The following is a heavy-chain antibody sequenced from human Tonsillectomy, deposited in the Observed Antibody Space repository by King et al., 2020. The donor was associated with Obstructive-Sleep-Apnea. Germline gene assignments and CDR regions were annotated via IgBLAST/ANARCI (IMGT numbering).Heavy chain of an antibody. V-gene: IGHV4-31*03. J-gene: IGHJ3*02. Sequence: VQLQESGPGLVKPSQTLSLTCTVSGGSISSVGYYWSWIRQHPGKGLEWIGYIYYSGSTYYKPSLKSRVTISVDTSKNKFSLKLSSVTAAGTTVYYCARGAMTLWAFDIWGQGTMVTVSS. D-gene: IGHD2-2*01. CDR2: IYYSGST. CDR3: ARGAMTLWAFDI. CDR1: GGSISSVGYY.